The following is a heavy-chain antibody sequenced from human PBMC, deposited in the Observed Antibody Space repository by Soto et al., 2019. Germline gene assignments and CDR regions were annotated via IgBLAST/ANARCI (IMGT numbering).Heavy chain of an antibody. CDR3: ARASAYSTPWSFDN. J-gene: IGHJ4*02. CDR1: GYTFSRYG. V-gene: IGHV1-18*01. Sequence: QVQLVQSGAEVKKPGASVRVSCKSSGYTFSRYGISWVRQAPGQGRGWMGWISGFNGNTKESEKLQGRFTLSTDTAANTAHMELRGLRSDVTAVYYCARASAYSTPWSFDNWGQGTLVTVSS. CDR2: ISGFNGNT. D-gene: IGHD6-13*01.